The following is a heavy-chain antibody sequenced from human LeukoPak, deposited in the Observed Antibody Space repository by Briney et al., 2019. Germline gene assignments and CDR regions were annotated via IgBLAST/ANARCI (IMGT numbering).Heavy chain of an antibody. CDR1: GFTFSRYG. Sequence: GGSLRLSCAASGFTFSRYGMSWVRQAPGKGLEWVSAISGSGGSTYYADSVKGRFTISRDNSKNTLYLQMNSLRAEDTAVYYCSSLPTYYYDSSGPATTDDAFDIWGQGTMVTVSS. CDR3: SSLPTYYYDSSGPATTDDAFDI. D-gene: IGHD3-22*01. V-gene: IGHV3-23*01. J-gene: IGHJ3*02. CDR2: ISGSGGST.